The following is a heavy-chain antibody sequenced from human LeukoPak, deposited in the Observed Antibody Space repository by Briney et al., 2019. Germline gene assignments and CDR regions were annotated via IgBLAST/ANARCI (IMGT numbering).Heavy chain of an antibody. J-gene: IGHJ4*02. CDR2: IKRKSDGGTT. V-gene: IGHV3-15*01. CDR3: ATGGHYFGA. Sequence: PGGPLRLSCAASGFTVSDAWMSWVRQTPGKGLEWIGRIKRKSDGGTTEYAAPVKGRFTISRDDSKNTVYLQMNSLKIDDTAMFHCATGGHYFGAWGQGALVTVSS. CDR1: GFTVSDAW. D-gene: IGHD3-10*01.